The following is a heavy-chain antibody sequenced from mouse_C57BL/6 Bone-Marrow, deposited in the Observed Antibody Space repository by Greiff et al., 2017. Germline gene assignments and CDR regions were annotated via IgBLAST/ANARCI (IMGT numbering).Heavy chain of an antibody. CDR3: AFITTVVGRWYFDV. J-gene: IGHJ1*03. Sequence: VKVVESGAELVKPGASVKISCKASGYAFSSYWMNWVKQRPGTGLEWIGQIYPGAGDTNYNGKFKGKATLTADKSSSTAYMQLSSLTSEDSAVYFCAFITTVVGRWYFDVWGTGTTVTVSS. CDR1: GYAFSSYW. CDR2: IYPGAGDT. D-gene: IGHD1-1*01. V-gene: IGHV1-80*01.